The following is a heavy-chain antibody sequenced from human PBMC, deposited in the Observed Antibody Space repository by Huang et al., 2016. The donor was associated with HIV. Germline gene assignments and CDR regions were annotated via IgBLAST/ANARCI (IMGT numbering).Heavy chain of an antibody. CDR3: ARERYYYDRSGYYTPVEYFHH. Sequence: QVQLVQSGAEVKKHGASVKVSCKASGYTFANYAINWVRQAPGQSLEWMGWISGYNGKTSYAKKVQGRVTMTKDTSASTAYMELRSLISDDTAVYYCARERYYYDRSGYYTPVEYFHHWGQGTLVTVSS. J-gene: IGHJ1*01. CDR2: ISGYNGKT. CDR1: GYTFANYA. V-gene: IGHV1-18*01. D-gene: IGHD3-22*01.